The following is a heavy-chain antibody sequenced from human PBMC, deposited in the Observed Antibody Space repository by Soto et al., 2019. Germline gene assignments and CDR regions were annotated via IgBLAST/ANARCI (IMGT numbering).Heavy chain of an antibody. D-gene: IGHD3-3*01. J-gene: IGHJ5*02. CDR3: ARDGGYYDFWSGYDDWFDP. CDR1: GFTFSSYS. Sequence: EVQLVESGGGLVKPGGSLRLSCAASGFTFSSYSMNWVRQAPGKGLEWVSSISSSSSYIYYADSVKGRFTISRDNAKNSLYLQMNSLRADDTAVYYCARDGGYYDFWSGYDDWFDPWGQGTLVTVSS. CDR2: ISSSSSYI. V-gene: IGHV3-21*01.